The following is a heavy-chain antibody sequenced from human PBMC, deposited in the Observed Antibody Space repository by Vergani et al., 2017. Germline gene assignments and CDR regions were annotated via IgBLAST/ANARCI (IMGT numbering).Heavy chain of an antibody. CDR2: IYSGGST. D-gene: IGHD3-16*01. Sequence: EVQLLQSEGAVVQPGGSLRLSCVASGFTFSSHAMSWVRQGHGQGLEWVSVIYSGGSTYYADSVKGRFTISRDNSKNTLYLQMNSLRAEDTAVYYCARNKKGEAFDIWRQGTMVTVSS. CDR3: ARNKKGEAFDI. V-gene: IGHV3-23*03. J-gene: IGHJ3*02. CDR1: GFTFSSHA.